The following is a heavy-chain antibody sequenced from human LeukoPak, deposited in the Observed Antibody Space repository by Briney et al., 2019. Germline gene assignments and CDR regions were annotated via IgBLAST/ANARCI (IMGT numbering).Heavy chain of an antibody. J-gene: IGHJ4*02. CDR2: IYYSRST. CDR1: GGSISSSSYY. CDR3: ARDRYYYDSSGYFYDY. Sequence: KPSETLSLTCTVSGGSISSSSYYWGWIRQPPGKGLEWIGSIYYSRSTYYNPSLKSRVTISVDTSKNQFSLKLSSVTAADTAVYYCARDRYYYDSSGYFYDYWGQGTLVTVSS. D-gene: IGHD3-22*01. V-gene: IGHV4-39*07.